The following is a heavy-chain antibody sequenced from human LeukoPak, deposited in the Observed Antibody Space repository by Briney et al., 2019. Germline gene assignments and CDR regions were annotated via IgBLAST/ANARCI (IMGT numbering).Heavy chain of an antibody. CDR3: ARDRDRRYGGNTGGPGY. Sequence: ASVKVSCKASGYTFTSYGISWVRQAPGQGLEWMGWISAYNGNTNYAQKLQGRVTMTTDTSTSTAYMELRSLRSDDTAVYYCARDRDRRYGGNTGGPGYWGQGTLVTVSS. CDR2: ISAYNGNT. D-gene: IGHD4-23*01. J-gene: IGHJ4*02. CDR1: GYTFTSYG. V-gene: IGHV1-18*01.